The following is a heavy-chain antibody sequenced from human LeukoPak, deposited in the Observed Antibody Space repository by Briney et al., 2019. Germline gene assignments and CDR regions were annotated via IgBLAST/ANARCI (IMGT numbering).Heavy chain of an antibody. CDR2: IYHSGST. Sequence: SETLSLTCTVSGYSISSGYYWGWIWQPPGKGLEWIGSIYHSGSTYYNPSLKSRVTISVDTSKNQFSLKLSSVTAADTAVYYCAKLFDFSIDWGQGTLVTVSS. CDR1: GYSISSGYY. V-gene: IGHV4-38-2*02. D-gene: IGHD3-3*01. J-gene: IGHJ4*02. CDR3: AKLFDFSID.